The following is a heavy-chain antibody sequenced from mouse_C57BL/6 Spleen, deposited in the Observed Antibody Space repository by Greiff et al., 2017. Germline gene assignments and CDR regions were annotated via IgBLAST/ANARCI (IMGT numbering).Heavy chain of an antibody. D-gene: IGHD1-1*01. CDR3: ARILLYYYVSSYWYFDV. CDR1: GFTFTDYY. J-gene: IGHJ1*03. V-gene: IGHV7-3*01. Sequence: EVQRVESGGGLVQPGGSLSLSCAASGFTFTDYYMSWVRQPPGKELEWLGFIRNKANGYTTEYSASVKGRFTISRDNSQSILYLQMNALRAEDSATYYCARILLYYYVSSYWYFDVWGTGTTVTVSS. CDR2: IRNKANGYTT.